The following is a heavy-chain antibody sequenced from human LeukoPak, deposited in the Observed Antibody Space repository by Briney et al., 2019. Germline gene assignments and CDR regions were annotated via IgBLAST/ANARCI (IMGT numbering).Heavy chain of an antibody. CDR2: IYYSGST. D-gene: IGHD6-13*01. CDR1: GGSISSYY. CDR3: ARGSGSWGYYFDY. V-gene: IGHV4-59*01. J-gene: IGHJ4*02. Sequence: PSETLSLTCTVSGGSISSYYWSWIRQPPGKGLEWIGYIYYSGSTDYNPSLKSRVTISVDTSKNQFSLKLSSVTAADTAVYYCARGSGSWGYYFDYWGQGTLVTVSS.